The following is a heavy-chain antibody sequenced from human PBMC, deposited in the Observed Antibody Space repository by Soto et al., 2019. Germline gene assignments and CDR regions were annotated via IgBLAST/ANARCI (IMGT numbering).Heavy chain of an antibody. Sequence: SETLSLTCTGAGGSISSSSYYWGWIRQPPGKGLEWIGSIYYIGSTYYNPSLKSRVTISVDTSKTQFSLKLSSVTAADTAVYYCAMLLFLESAYYYYYGMDVWGQGTTVTVSS. J-gene: IGHJ6*02. CDR2: IYYIGST. CDR3: AMLLFLESAYYYYYGMDV. V-gene: IGHV4-39*01. D-gene: IGHD3-3*01. CDR1: GGSISSSSYY.